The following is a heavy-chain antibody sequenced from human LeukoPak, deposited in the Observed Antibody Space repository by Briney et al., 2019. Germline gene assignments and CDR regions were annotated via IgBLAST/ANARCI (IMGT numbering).Heavy chain of an antibody. J-gene: IGHJ4*02. CDR1: GDSISIYY. Sequence: PSETLSLTCSVSGDSISIYYWSWIRQPPGKGLEWIGYIYNSGSTNYNPSLKSRVTISVDTSKNQFSLKLTSVTAADTAVYYCARGLHRLYGSGNYYNPEFDYWGQGTLVTVSS. D-gene: IGHD3-10*01. CDR2: IYNSGST. V-gene: IGHV4-59*01. CDR3: ARGLHRLYGSGNYYNPEFDY.